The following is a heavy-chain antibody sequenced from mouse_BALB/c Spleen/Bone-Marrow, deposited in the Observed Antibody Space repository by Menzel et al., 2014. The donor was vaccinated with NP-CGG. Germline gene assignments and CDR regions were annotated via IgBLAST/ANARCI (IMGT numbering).Heavy chain of an antibody. J-gene: IGHJ4*01. CDR3: ARWDYGDYAMDY. V-gene: IGHV3-2*02. D-gene: IGHD1-2*01. Sequence: VQLQQSGPGLVKPSQSLSLTCTVTGYLITSDYAWNWIRQFQGNKLEWMGYISYSSSTNYNPSLKSRISITRDTSKNQFFLQLNSVTAEDTATYYCARWDYGDYAMDYWGQGTSVTVSS. CDR1: GYLITSDYA. CDR2: ISYSSST.